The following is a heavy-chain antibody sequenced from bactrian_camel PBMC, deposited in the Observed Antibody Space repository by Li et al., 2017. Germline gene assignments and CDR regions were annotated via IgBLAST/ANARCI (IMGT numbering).Heavy chain of an antibody. CDR1: GYTHDRYC. D-gene: IGHD6*01. CDR2: IDTSFAGNT. V-gene: IGHV3-3*01. Sequence: QLVESGGGSVQVGGSLRLSCSASGYTHDRYCMAWFRQAPGKEREGVAAIDTSFAGNTYYGDSVKGRFTISEDNAKNTVYLQMNSLKPEDTGVYYCTADPYAVVAGGRTCAGESSRGTQVTGS. J-gene: IGHJ4*01.